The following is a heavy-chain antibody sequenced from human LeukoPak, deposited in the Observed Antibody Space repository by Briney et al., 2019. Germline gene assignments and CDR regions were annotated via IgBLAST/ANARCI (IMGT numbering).Heavy chain of an antibody. CDR2: IYPADSDT. CDR3: ARHTKYSSSSRVFDY. Sequence: GESLKISCKGSGYSFTSYWIGWVRQMPGKGLEWIGIIYPADSDTRYSPSFQGQVTISADKSISTAYLQWSSLKASDTAMYYCARHTKYSSSSRVFDYWGQGTLVTVSS. CDR1: GYSFTSYW. D-gene: IGHD6-6*01. V-gene: IGHV5-51*01. J-gene: IGHJ4*02.